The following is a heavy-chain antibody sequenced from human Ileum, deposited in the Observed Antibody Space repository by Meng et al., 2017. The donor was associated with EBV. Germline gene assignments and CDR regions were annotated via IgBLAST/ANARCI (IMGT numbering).Heavy chain of an antibody. J-gene: IGHJ4*02. CDR2: INCNDDK. V-gene: IGHV2-5*01. Sequence: TVQSASPMMVTPHQSLMLTCTFACCLISTSVRCLGWVRHPPGEAMGWLALINCNDDKRYSSSLQSRLTITKDASNNQVLLTMTNMDPVDTATYYYSHSNPLVLATCFDYWGQGTLVTVSS. CDR3: SHSNPLVLATCFDY. CDR1: CCLISTSVRC. D-gene: IGHD5-12*01.